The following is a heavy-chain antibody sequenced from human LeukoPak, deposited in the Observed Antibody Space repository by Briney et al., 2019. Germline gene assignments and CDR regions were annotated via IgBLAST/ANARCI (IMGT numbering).Heavy chain of an antibody. CDR3: ARAPFDTKGYYQAPIRFDA. Sequence: GGSLRLSCAASGFTFCNSYMSWLRQAPGNGLQWVSYISHSGGTIHYADSVKGRFTISRDNAKNSPYLQMDSLRAEDTAVYFCARAPFDTKGYYQAPIRFDAWGQGTLVTVSS. CDR2: ISHSGGTI. J-gene: IGHJ5*02. CDR1: GFTFCNSY. D-gene: IGHD3-22*01. V-gene: IGHV3-11*01.